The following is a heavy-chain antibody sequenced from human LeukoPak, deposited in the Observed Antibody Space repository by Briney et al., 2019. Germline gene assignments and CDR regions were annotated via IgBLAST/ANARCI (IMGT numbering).Heavy chain of an antibody. CDR2: IRYDGRIK. Sequence: PGGSLRISCAASGFTFSAYGAHWVRQAPGKGLEWVAFIRYDGRIKNYADSVKGRFTISRDNSKNTLYLQMNSLTTEDTSLYYCARNRAAAGDWLDPWGQGTLVIVSS. CDR1: GFTFSAYG. D-gene: IGHD6-13*01. J-gene: IGHJ5*02. CDR3: ARNRAAAGDWLDP. V-gene: IGHV3-30*02.